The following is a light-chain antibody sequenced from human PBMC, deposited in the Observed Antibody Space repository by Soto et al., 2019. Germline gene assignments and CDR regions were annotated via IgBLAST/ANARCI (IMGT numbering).Light chain of an antibody. CDR3: SAYTVSRTYV. J-gene: IGLJ1*01. V-gene: IGLV2-14*03. Sequence: QSVLTQPASVSGSPGQSITISCTGTSSDVGAYNFVSWDQQHPGKAPKLMIYNVYDRPSGISYRFSGSKSGNTASLTISGLQGEDEADYYCSAYTVSRTYVFGTGTKVTAL. CDR2: NVY. CDR1: SSDVGAYNF.